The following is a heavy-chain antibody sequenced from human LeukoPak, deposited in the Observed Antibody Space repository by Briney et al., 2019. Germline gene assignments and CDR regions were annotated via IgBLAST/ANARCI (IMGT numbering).Heavy chain of an antibody. CDR1: GFTFSSYS. CDR2: ISSSGSTI. J-gene: IGHJ6*03. V-gene: IGHV3-48*04. Sequence: PGGSLRLSCAASGFTFSSYSMNWVRQAPGKGLEWVSYISSSGSTIYYADSVKGRFTISRDNAKNSLYLQMNSLRAEDTAVYYCARLRSSSFYYYYMDVWGKGTTVTVSS. D-gene: IGHD6-6*01. CDR3: ARLRSSSFYYYYMDV.